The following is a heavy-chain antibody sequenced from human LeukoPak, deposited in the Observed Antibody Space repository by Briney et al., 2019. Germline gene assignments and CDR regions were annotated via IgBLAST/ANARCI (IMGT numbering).Heavy chain of an antibody. D-gene: IGHD6-19*01. CDR1: GGTFSSYA. V-gene: IGHV1-69*04. CDR2: IIPILGIA. Sequence: SVKVSCKASGGTFSSYAISWVRQAPGQGLEWMGRIIPILGIANYTQKFQGRVTIIADKSTSTAYMELSSLRSEDTAVYYCARGGLNMAGTGFDYWGQGTLVTVSS. CDR3: ARGGLNMAGTGFDY. J-gene: IGHJ4*02.